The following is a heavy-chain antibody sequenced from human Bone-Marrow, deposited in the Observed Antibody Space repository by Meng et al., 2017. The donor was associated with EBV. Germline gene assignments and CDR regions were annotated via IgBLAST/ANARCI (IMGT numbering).Heavy chain of an antibody. CDR1: GGTFSSYA. Sequence: GRLVKAGAWGKKPGSSVKVSCKASGGTFSSYAISWVRQAPGQGLEWMGGIIPIFGTANYAQKFQGRVTITADESTSTAYMELSSLRSEDTAVYYCARDSDILTGPGGYWGQGTLVTVSS. CDR3: ARDSDILTGPGGY. J-gene: IGHJ4*02. CDR2: IIPIFGTA. D-gene: IGHD3-9*01. V-gene: IGHV1-69*01.